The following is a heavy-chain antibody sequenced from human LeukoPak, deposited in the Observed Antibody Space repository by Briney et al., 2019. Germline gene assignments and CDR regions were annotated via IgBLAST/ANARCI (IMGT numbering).Heavy chain of an antibody. CDR1: GGSISSSSYY. V-gene: IGHV4-39*01. D-gene: IGHD6-19*01. J-gene: IGHJ6*03. CDR2: IYYSGST. Sequence: SETLSLTCTVSGGSISSSSYYWGWIRQPPGKGLEWIGSIYYSGSTYYNPSLKSRVTISVDTSKNQFSLKLSSVTAADTAVYYCARRRTIAVADGYYYYYIDVWGKGTTVTVSS. CDR3: ARRRTIAVADGYYYYYIDV.